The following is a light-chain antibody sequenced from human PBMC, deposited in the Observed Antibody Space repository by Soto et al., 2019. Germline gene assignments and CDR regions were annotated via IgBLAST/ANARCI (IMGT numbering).Light chain of an antibody. CDR2: GAS. J-gene: IGKJ1*01. CDR1: QGIRTD. Sequence: AVQLTQSPSSLSASVGDRVTITCRASQGIRTDLGWYQQSPGKAPKVLIVGASTLQSGVPSRFSGSGSGTDFTHTISSLQPEDSATYYCLQDFSYPRTFGQGTKVEIK. CDR3: LQDFSYPRT. V-gene: IGKV1-6*01.